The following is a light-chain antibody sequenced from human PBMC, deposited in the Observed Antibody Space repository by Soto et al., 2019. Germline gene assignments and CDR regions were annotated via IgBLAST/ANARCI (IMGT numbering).Light chain of an antibody. J-gene: IGLJ1*01. CDR2: EVT. CDR3: SSHTSGSTRV. V-gene: IGLV2-14*01. CDR1: SGDVGGYDY. Sequence: QSGLTQPASVSGSPGRSIAISCTGTSGDVGGYDYVSWYQQHPDKAPKLMIYEVTKRPSWVSNRFSGSKSGNTASLTISGLQPEDEADYYCSSHTSGSTRVFGSGTKVTVL.